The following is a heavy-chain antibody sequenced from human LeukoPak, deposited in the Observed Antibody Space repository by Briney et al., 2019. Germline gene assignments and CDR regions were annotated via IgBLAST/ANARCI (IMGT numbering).Heavy chain of an antibody. CDR1: GFTFSSYA. Sequence: PGGSLRLSCAASGFTFSSYAMHWVRQAPGKGLEWVAVISYDGSNKYYADSVKGRFTISRDNSKNTLYLQMNSLRAEDTAVYYCARDRSGWPRNTAKSYYYYYGMDVWGQGTTVTVSS. D-gene: IGHD6-19*01. CDR2: ISYDGSNK. V-gene: IGHV3-30-3*01. CDR3: ARDRSGWPRNTAKSYYYYYGMDV. J-gene: IGHJ6*02.